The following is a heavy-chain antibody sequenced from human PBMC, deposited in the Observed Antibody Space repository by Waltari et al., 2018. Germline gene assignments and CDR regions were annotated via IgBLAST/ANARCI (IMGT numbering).Heavy chain of an antibody. J-gene: IGHJ4*02. V-gene: IGHV5-51*01. CDR2: IYPDDSKT. Sequence: EVQLVPSGAEVKKPGESLKISCKGSGYSFISYWIGWVRQMPGKGLEWMGIIYPDDSKTKYSPSFQGQVTISADRSINTAYLEWSSLKASDTAIYYCAIHSYYYGSAYYSPPDYWGQGTLVTVSS. CDR3: AIHSYYYGSAYYSPPDY. D-gene: IGHD3-10*01. CDR1: GYSFISYW.